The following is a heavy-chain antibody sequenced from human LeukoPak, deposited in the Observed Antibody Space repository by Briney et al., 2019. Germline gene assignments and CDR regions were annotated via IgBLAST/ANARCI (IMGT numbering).Heavy chain of an antibody. Sequence: PGRSLRLSCAASGFTFSSYAMHWVRQAPGKGLEWVAVISYDGSNKYYADSVKGRFTISRDNSKNTLYLQMNSLRAEDTAVYYCARGGQYQLLGGVFDYWGQGTLVTVSS. CDR3: ARGGQYQLLGGVFDY. CDR2: ISYDGSNK. D-gene: IGHD2-2*01. J-gene: IGHJ4*02. CDR1: GFTFSSYA. V-gene: IGHV3-30-3*01.